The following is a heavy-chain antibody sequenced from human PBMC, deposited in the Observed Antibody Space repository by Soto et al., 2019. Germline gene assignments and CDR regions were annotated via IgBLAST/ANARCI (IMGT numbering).Heavy chain of an antibody. CDR2: ISGSGGST. CDR3: GDDYGENWFDP. V-gene: IGHV3-23*01. J-gene: IGHJ5*02. D-gene: IGHD4-17*01. CDR1: GFTFSSYV. Sequence: EVQLLESGGGLVQPGGSLRLSCAASGFTFSSYVMSWVRQAPGKGMEWVSAISGSGGSTYYADSVKGRFTISRDNSRNTVYLQMNSLRAEDTAVYYCGDDYGENWFDPWGQGTLVTVSS.